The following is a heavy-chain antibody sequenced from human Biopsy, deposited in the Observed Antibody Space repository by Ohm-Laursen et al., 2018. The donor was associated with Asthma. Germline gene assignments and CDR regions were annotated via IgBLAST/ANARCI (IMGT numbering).Heavy chain of an antibody. CDR1: GDSLRSTNY. V-gene: IGHV4-39*01. Sequence: SDTLSLTCTVSGDSLRSTNYWAWVRQPPGNCLEWIGSVYHSGETYYSSSLRSRLTMSVDTSRNQFSLRLTSVTAADTAVYFCARHWSGNGWHDMYTWFDPWGLGTLVTVSS. D-gene: IGHD1-1*01. CDR3: ARHWSGNGWHDMYTWFDP. J-gene: IGHJ5*02. CDR2: VYHSGET.